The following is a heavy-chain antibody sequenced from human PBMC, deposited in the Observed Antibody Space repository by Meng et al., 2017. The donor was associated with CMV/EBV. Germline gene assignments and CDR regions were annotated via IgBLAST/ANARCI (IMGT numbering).Heavy chain of an antibody. CDR3: ASVRFSGYDSLYFDY. Sequence: SETLSLTCTVSGGSISSSSYYWGWIRQPPGKGLEWIGSIYYSGSTYYNPSLTSRVTISVDTSKNQFSLKLSSVTAAGTAVYYCASVRFSGYDSLYFDYWGQGTLVTVSS. V-gene: IGHV4-39*07. CDR2: IYYSGST. CDR1: GGSISSSSYY. D-gene: IGHD5-12*01. J-gene: IGHJ4*02.